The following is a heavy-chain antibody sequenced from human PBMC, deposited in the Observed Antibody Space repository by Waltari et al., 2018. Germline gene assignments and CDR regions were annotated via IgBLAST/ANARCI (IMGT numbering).Heavy chain of an antibody. Sequence: QVQLVQSGAEVKKPGSSVKVSCKASGGTFSSYAISWVRQAPGQGLEWMGGIIPIFGTANYAQKFQGRVTITADESTSTAYMELGSLGSEDTAVYYCAREGGLAAAGTSPFDYWGQGTLVTVSS. CDR2: IIPIFGTA. D-gene: IGHD6-13*01. J-gene: IGHJ4*02. CDR3: AREGGLAAAGTSPFDY. CDR1: GGTFSSYA. V-gene: IGHV1-69*13.